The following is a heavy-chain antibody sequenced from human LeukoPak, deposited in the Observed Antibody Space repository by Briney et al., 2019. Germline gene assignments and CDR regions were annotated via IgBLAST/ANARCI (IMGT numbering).Heavy chain of an antibody. CDR3: ARHTSTGTDY. Sequence: GESLKISCKGSGYSFPNYWIAWVRQMPGKGLEWMGIIYPRDSDTRYSPSFQGQVTISADKSINTAYLQWSSLKPSDTAIYYCARHTSTGTDYWGQGTLVTVSS. V-gene: IGHV5-51*01. CDR1: GYSFPNYW. J-gene: IGHJ4*02. CDR2: IYPRDSDT. D-gene: IGHD2-8*02.